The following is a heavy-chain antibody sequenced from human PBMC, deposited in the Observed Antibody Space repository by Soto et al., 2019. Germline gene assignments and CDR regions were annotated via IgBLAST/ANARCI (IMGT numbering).Heavy chain of an antibody. D-gene: IGHD5-18*01. CDR2: ISGSGGST. CDR1: GFTFSSYA. Sequence: PGGSLRLSCAASGFTFSSYAMSWVRQAPGKGLEWVSAISGSGGSTYYADSVKGRFTISRDNSKNTLYLQMNSLRAEDTAVYYCAKAKRQLWIDYYYYYYMDVWGKGTTVTVSS. J-gene: IGHJ6*03. CDR3: AKAKRQLWIDYYYYYYMDV. V-gene: IGHV3-23*01.